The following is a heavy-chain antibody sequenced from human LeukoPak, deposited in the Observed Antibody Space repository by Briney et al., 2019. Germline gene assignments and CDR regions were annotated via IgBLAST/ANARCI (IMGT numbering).Heavy chain of an antibody. CDR3: AKVGDFSYDFWSGSYDY. V-gene: IGHV3-23*01. D-gene: IGHD3-3*01. CDR1: GFTFSSYA. CDR2: ISGSGGST. Sequence: GGSLRLSCAASGFTFSSYAMSWVRQAPGKGLEWVSAISGSGGSTYYADSVKGRFTISRDNSKNTLYLQMNSLRAEDTAVYYCAKVGDFSYDFWSGSYDYWGQGTLVTVSS. J-gene: IGHJ4*02.